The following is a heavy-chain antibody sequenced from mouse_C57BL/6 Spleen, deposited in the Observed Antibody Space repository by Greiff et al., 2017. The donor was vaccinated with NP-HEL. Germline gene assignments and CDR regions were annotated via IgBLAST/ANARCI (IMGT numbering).Heavy chain of an antibody. CDR1: GYTFTDYY. J-gene: IGHJ3*01. CDR2: INPNNGGT. V-gene: IGHV1-26*01. Sequence: EVQLQQSGPELVKPGASVKISCKASGYTFTDYYMNWVKQSHGKSLEWIGDINPNNGGTSYNQKFKGKATLTVDKSSSTAYMELRSLTSEDSAVYYCGPSDYYGSGGFAYWGQGTLVTVSA. CDR3: GPSDYYGSGGFAY. D-gene: IGHD1-1*01.